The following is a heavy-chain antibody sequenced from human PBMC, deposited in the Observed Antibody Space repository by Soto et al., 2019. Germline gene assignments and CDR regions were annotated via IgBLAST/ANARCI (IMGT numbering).Heavy chain of an antibody. CDR2: IYYSGST. D-gene: IGHD3-22*01. J-gene: IGHJ3*02. V-gene: IGHV4-31*03. CDR3: ARCPYYYDSSGSAFDI. CDR1: GGSISSGGYY. Sequence: PLSLTCSVSGGSISSGGYYWRWIRQHPGKGLEWIGYIYYSGSTYYNPSLKSRVTISVDTSKNQFSLKLSSVTAADTAVYYCARCPYYYDSSGSAFDIWGQGTMVTVSS.